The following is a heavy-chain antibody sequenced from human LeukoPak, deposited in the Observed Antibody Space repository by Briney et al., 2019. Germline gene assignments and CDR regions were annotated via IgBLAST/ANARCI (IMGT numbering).Heavy chain of an antibody. Sequence: PSETLSPTCTVSGDSITNYFWSWIRQPPGKGLEWIGYIYYTGSTNYKPSLRSRVTISVDTSTNQFSLRLRSLTAADTAVYYCAKGRVAYSAYYFDYWGQGTLVTVSS. CDR3: AKGRVAYSAYYFDY. CDR2: IYYTGST. V-gene: IGHV4-59*01. CDR1: GDSITNYF. D-gene: IGHD2-15*01. J-gene: IGHJ4*02.